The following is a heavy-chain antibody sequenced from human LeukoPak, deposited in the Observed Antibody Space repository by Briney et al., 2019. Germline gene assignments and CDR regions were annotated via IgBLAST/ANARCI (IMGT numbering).Heavy chain of an antibody. J-gene: IGHJ4*02. D-gene: IGHD6-13*01. CDR3: ARTLYIAAAPGGFDY. V-gene: IGHV1-2*02. CDR1: GYSFTGYY. Sequence: ASVRVSCKASGYSFTGYYMHWVRQAPGQGLEWMGWINPNSGNTGYAQKFQGRVTMTRDTSTGTVYMELSRLRSDDTAVYYCARTLYIAAAPGGFDYWGQGTLVTVSS. CDR2: INPNSGNT.